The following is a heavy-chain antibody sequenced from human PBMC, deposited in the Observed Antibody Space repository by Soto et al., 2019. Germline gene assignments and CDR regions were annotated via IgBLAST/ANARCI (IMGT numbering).Heavy chain of an antibody. J-gene: IGHJ4*02. CDR3: AHRVLRAVFGLVTTTAIYFDF. CDR1: GFSLTTSGVG. Sequence: QITLNESGPTVVRPTETLTLTCRFSGFSLTTSGVGVGWIRQSPGKAPEWLALIYWDDDKRYSASLKRRLTLTKDTAKNQVVLTVSDLEPTDTATYYCAHRVLRAVFGLVTTTAIYFDFWGKGTPVAVSS. CDR2: IYWDDDK. D-gene: IGHD3-3*01. V-gene: IGHV2-5*02.